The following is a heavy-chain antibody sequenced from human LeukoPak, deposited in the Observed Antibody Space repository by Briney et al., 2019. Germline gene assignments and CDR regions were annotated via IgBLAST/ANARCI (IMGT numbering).Heavy chain of an antibody. J-gene: IGHJ4*01. CDR3: ARDSGSGNNDY. D-gene: IGHD1-26*01. CDR2: ISAGNGNT. V-gene: IGHV1-3*01. Sequence: GASVKVSCKASGYTFTSYAIHWVRQAPGQRLEWMGWISAGNGNTKYSQNFQGRVTFISNTSATTAFMELSSLRSEDAAVYYCARDSGSGNNDYWGQEPWSPSPQ. CDR1: GYTFTSYA.